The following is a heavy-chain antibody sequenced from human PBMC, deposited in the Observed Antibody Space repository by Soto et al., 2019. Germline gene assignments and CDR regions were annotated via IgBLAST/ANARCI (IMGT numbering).Heavy chain of an antibody. V-gene: IGHV4-59*01. CDR3: ARGSKRGSSILHWFDP. J-gene: IGHJ5*02. D-gene: IGHD6-13*01. Sequence: SETLSLTCTVSGGSISSYYWSWIRQPPGKGLEWIGYIYYSGSTNYNPSLKSRVTISVDTSKNQFSLKLSSVTAADTAVYYCARGSKRGSSILHWFDPWGQGTLVTVSS. CDR1: GGSISSYY. CDR2: IYYSGST.